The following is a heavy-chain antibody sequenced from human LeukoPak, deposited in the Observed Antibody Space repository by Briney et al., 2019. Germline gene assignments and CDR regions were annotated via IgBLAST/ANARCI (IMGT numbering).Heavy chain of an antibody. CDR1: GFTFGSHA. CDR2: ISASSTTS. D-gene: IGHD4-17*01. CDR3: AKTRTTVISPMDS. J-gene: IGHJ4*02. Sequence: GGSLRLSCAASGFTFGSHAMNWVRQAPGKGLEWGSSISASSTTSNYADSVKGRFAISRENSKNTVYLQINNLRTEDTAIYYCAKTRTTVISPMDSWGQGTLVTVSS. V-gene: IGHV3-23*01.